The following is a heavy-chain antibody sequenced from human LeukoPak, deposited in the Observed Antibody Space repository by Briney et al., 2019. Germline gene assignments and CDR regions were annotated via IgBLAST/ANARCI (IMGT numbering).Heavy chain of an antibody. V-gene: IGHV3-23*01. CDR1: GFTFTNYA. Sequence: PGGSLRLSCAASGFTFTNYAVSWVRQAPGKGLEWVSAISGDGIYTYYADSVKGRFTISRDNSKNTLYLQMNSLRAEDTAVYYCAKRSAAVGGNFDYRGQGTLVTVSS. J-gene: IGHJ4*02. CDR3: AKRSAAVGGNFDY. D-gene: IGHD6-19*01. CDR2: ISGDGIYT.